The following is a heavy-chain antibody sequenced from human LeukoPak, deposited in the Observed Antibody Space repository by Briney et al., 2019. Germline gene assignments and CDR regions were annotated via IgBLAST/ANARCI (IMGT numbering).Heavy chain of an antibody. J-gene: IGHJ4*02. CDR3: AKGGSSWYYFDY. Sequence: GGSLRLSCAASGFTFSSYGMHWVRQAPGKGLEWVAVISYDGSNKYYADSVKGRFTIFRDNSKNTLYLQMNSLRAEDTAVYYCAKGGSSWYYFDYWGQGTLVTVSS. D-gene: IGHD6-13*01. V-gene: IGHV3-30*18. CDR1: GFTFSSYG. CDR2: ISYDGSNK.